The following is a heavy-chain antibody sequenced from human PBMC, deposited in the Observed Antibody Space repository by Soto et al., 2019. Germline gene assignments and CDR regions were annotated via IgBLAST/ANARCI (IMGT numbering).Heavy chain of an antibody. Sequence: PSETLSLTCTVSGGSISSSSYYWGWIRQPPGKGLEWIGSIYYSGSTYYNPSLKSRVTISVDTSKDQFSLKLSSVTAADTAVYYCASTVTTGSVNWGQGTLVTVSS. CDR1: GGSISSSSYY. V-gene: IGHV4-39*01. CDR3: ASTVTTGSVN. D-gene: IGHD4-17*01. J-gene: IGHJ4*02. CDR2: IYYSGST.